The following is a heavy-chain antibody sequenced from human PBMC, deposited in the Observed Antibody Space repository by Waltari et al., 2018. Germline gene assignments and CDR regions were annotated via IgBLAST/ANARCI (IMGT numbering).Heavy chain of an antibody. CDR1: GFTFISYW. D-gene: IGHD6-13*01. J-gene: IGHJ4*02. CDR3: AREIAVTGQYYFDY. CDR2: INRDGSTT. V-gene: IGHV3-74*01. Sequence: EVQLVESGGDSVQPGGSLRLSCAVSGFTFISYWMHWARHDPGKGLVWVSRINRDGSTTTYADSVKGRFTISRDNAKNTLYLQMNSLRAEDTAVYYCAREIAVTGQYYFDYWGQGTLVTVSS.